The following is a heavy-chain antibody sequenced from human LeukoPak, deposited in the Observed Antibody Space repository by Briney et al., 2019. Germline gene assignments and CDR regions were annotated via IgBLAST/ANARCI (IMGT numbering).Heavy chain of an antibody. CDR2: IRSKANGGTT. D-gene: IGHD3-3*01. Sequence: PGRSLRLSCTASGFTFGDYAMSWFRQAPGQGLEWVGFIRSKANGGTTEYAASVKGRFTISRDDSKSIAYLQMNSLKTEDTAVYYCTRGNDFWRGYYYYMDVWGKGTTVTVSS. V-gene: IGHV3-49*03. CDR1: GFTFGDYA. J-gene: IGHJ6*03. CDR3: TRGNDFWRGYYYYMDV.